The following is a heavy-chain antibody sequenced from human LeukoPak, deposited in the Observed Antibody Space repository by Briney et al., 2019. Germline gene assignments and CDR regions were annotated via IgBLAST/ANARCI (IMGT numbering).Heavy chain of an antibody. J-gene: IGHJ6*02. D-gene: IGHD6-13*01. Sequence: SETLSLTCIVSGDSISTSYWSWIRQPPGKGLEWIGHIYSSGTTKYNPSLSGRVTISVDTSKNQLYLKLTAVTAADTAVYYCARDRQPSWYRGLDVWGQGTTVTVSS. CDR3: ARDRQPSWYRGLDV. CDR2: IYSSGTT. V-gene: IGHV4-59*01. CDR1: GDSISTSY.